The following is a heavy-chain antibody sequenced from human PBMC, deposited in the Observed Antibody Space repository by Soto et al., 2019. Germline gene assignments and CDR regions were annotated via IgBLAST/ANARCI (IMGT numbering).Heavy chain of an antibody. J-gene: IGHJ6*02. Sequence: PSETLSLTCAVYGGSFSGYYWSWIRQPPGKGLEWIGEINHSGSTNYNPSLKSRVTISVDTSENQFSLKLSSVTAADTAVYYCASRGGSIAARLTRPYYYYYGMDVWGQGTTVTVSS. D-gene: IGHD6-6*01. CDR1: GGSFSGYY. CDR3: ASRGGSIAARLTRPYYYYYGMDV. CDR2: INHSGST. V-gene: IGHV4-34*01.